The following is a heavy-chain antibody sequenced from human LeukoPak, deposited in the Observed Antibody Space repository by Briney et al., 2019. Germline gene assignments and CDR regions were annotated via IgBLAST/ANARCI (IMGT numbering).Heavy chain of an antibody. J-gene: IGHJ4*02. CDR3: ARDDCSSTSCYRIND. CDR1: GFTFSSYG. CDR2: ISYDGSNK. D-gene: IGHD2-2*02. Sequence: GGSLRLSCAASGFTFSSYGMHWVRQAPGKGLEWVAVISYDGSNKYYADSVKGRFTISRDNSKNTLYLQMNSLRAEDTAMYYCARDDCSSTSCYRINDWGQGTLVTVSS. V-gene: IGHV3-30*03.